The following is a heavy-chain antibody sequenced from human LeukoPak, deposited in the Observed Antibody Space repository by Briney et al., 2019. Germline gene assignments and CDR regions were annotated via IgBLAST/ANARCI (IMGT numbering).Heavy chain of an antibody. CDR1: GGSISSGGYY. D-gene: IGHD2-2*02. Sequence: SETLSLTCTVSGGSISSGGYYWSWIRQHPGKGLEWIGYIYYSGSTYYNPSLKSRVTISVDTSKNQFSLKLSSVTAADTAVYYCARSVGSYCSSTSCYNYYYYGMDVWGQGTTVTVSS. CDR2: IYYSGST. CDR3: ARSVGSYCSSTSCYNYYYYGMDV. V-gene: IGHV4-31*03. J-gene: IGHJ6*02.